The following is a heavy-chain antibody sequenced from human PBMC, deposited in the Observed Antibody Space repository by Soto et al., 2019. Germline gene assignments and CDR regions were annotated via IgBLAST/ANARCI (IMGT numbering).Heavy chain of an antibody. CDR3: AKDPDFWSGYYDY. CDR2: ISCSGGST. Sequence: GGSLRLSCAASGFTFSSYAMSWVRQAPGKGLEWVSAISCSGGSTYYADSVKGWFTISRDNSKNTLYLQMNSLRAEDTAVYYSAKDPDFWSGYYDYWGQGTLVTVSS. CDR1: GFTFSSYA. V-gene: IGHV3-23*01. D-gene: IGHD3-3*01. J-gene: IGHJ4*02.